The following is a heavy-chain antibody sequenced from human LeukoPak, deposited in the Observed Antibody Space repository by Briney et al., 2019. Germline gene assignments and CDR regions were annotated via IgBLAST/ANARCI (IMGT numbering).Heavy chain of an antibody. J-gene: IGHJ5*02. Sequence: GGSLRLSCAASGFTFSSYGMHWVRQAPGKGLEWVAFIRCDGSNKYYADSVKGRFTISRDNSKNTLYLQMNSLRAEDTAVYYCEKVSNYGEVDPWGREPWSPSPQ. V-gene: IGHV3-30*02. CDR3: EKVSNYGEVDP. CDR2: IRCDGSNK. D-gene: IGHD4-17*01. CDR1: GFTFSSYG.